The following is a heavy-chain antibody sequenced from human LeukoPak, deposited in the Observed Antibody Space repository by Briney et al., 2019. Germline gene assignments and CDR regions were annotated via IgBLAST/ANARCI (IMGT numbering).Heavy chain of an antibody. CDR1: GYTFTSYG. J-gene: IGHJ5*02. V-gene: IGHV1-18*01. Sequence: GASVKVSCKAAGYTFTSYGISWVRQAPGQGLEWMGWMSAYNGNTNYAQKLQGRVTMTTDTSPSKAYMELRSLRSDDTAVSYCARVTTMVRGVINWFDTWGQGTLVTVSS. CDR3: ARVTTMVRGVINWFDT. D-gene: IGHD3-10*01. CDR2: MSAYNGNT.